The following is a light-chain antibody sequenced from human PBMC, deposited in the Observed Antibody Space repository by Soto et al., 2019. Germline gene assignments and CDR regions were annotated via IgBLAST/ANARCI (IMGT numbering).Light chain of an antibody. CDR1: SSDVGGYNY. Sequence: QSALTQPASVSGSPGQSITISCTGTSSDVGGYNYVSWYQQHPGKAPKLMIYEVSNRPSGVSNRFSGSKSGNTASLTISGLQAEAEADYYCSSYTSSSTLGVFGGGTKVTVL. V-gene: IGLV2-14*01. J-gene: IGLJ2*01. CDR3: SSYTSSSTLGV. CDR2: EVS.